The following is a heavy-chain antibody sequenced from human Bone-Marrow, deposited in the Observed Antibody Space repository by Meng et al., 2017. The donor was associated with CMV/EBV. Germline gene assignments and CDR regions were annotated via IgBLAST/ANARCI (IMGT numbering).Heavy chain of an antibody. CDR2: IYYSGST. CDR3: ARAFCSTTSCYWFSYYYGMDV. J-gene: IGHJ6*01. D-gene: IGHD2-2*01. Sequence: ESLKISCTVSGGSISSSSYYWGWIRQPPGKGLEWIGSIYYSGSTNYNPSLKSRVTISVDTSKNQFSLKLSSVTAADTAMYYCARAFCSTTSCYWFSYYYGMDVWGQGTTVTVYS. V-gene: IGHV4-39*07. CDR1: GGSISSSSYY.